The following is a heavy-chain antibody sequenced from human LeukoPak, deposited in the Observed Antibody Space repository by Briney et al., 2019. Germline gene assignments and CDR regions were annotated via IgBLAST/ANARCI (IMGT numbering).Heavy chain of an antibody. V-gene: IGHV4-34*01. CDR2: INHSGST. Sequence: SETLSLTCAVYGGSFSGYYWSWIRQPPGKGLEWIGEINHSGSTNYNPSLKSRVTISVDTSKNQFSLKLSSVTAADTAVYYCARSRYGSGSPWDYWGQGTLVTVSS. CDR3: ARSRYGSGSPWDY. CDR1: GGSFSGYY. D-gene: IGHD3-10*01. J-gene: IGHJ4*02.